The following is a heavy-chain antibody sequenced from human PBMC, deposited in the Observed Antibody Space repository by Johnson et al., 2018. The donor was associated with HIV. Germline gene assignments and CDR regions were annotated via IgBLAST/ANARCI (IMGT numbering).Heavy chain of an antibody. D-gene: IGHD1-14*01. CDR3: ATRDPTYRPGAFDI. CDR1: GFTVSNKY. CDR2: ISSSGSTI. V-gene: IGHV3-11*04. J-gene: IGHJ3*02. Sequence: QVQLVESGGGLVQPGGSLRLSCAASGFTVSNKYMTWVRQSPWKGLEWVSYISSSGSTIYYAASVKGRFIISRDNAKKSLYLQMNSLRAEDTAVYYCATRDPTYRPGAFDIWGQGTMVTVSS.